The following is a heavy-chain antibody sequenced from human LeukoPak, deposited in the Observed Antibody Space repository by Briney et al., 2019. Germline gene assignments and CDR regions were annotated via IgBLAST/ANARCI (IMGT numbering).Heavy chain of an antibody. J-gene: IGHJ4*02. CDR3: AKDCSSTSCPTSDY. CDR2: ISGSGVST. CDR1: GITFDDYG. D-gene: IGHD2-2*01. V-gene: IGHV3-23*01. Sequence: GGSLRLSCAASGITFDDYGMSWVRQAPGKGLEWVSAISGSGVSTYYADSVKGRFTISRDNSKNTLYLQMNSLRAEDTAVYYCAKDCSSTSCPTSDYWGQGTLVTVSS.